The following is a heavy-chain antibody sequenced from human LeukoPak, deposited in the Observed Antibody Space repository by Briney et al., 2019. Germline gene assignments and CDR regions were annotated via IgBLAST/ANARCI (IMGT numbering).Heavy chain of an antibody. CDR2: IYPGDSET. Sequence: GESLKISCKGSGYSFISYWIGWVRQMPGKGLEWMGSIYPGDSETRYSPSFQGQVTISSDKSISTAYLQWSSLQASDTAMYYCARRQGCSSTSCPPDYWGQGTLVTVSS. J-gene: IGHJ4*02. V-gene: IGHV5-51*01. D-gene: IGHD2-2*01. CDR1: GYSFISYW. CDR3: ARRQGCSSTSCPPDY.